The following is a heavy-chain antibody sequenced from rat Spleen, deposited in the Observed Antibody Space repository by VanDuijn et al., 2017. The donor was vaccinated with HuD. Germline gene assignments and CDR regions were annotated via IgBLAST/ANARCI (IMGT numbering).Heavy chain of an antibody. J-gene: IGHJ2*01. CDR3: ARDPY. CDR1: GFSLISNS. Sequence: QVQLKESGPGLVQPSQTLSLICTVSGFSLISNSVHWVRQPPGKGLEWMGVIWGNGNTNYKSPLKSRLSISKDTSKSQVFLKMSSLKTEDTATYYCARDPYWGQGVMVTVSS. CDR2: IWGNGNT. V-gene: IGHV2-13*01.